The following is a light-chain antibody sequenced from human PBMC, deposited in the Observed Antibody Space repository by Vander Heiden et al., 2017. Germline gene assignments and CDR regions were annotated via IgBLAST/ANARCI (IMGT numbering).Light chain of an antibody. CDR1: SLGDRY. CDR3: QGWVSRNLYV. V-gene: IGLV3-1*01. Sequence: SYELTQPSSVSVSPGQTATISCSGDSLGDRYVCWYQQKPGQSPILVIYEDTKRPSGIPERFSGSNSGNTATLTISGTQAMDEADYYCQGWVSRNLYVFGTGTKVTVL. J-gene: IGLJ1*01. CDR2: EDT.